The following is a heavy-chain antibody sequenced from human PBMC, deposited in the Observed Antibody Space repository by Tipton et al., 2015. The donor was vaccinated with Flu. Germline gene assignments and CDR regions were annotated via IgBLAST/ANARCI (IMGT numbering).Heavy chain of an antibody. D-gene: IGHD3/OR15-3a*01. CDR2: IHPGDSKT. Sequence: VQLVQSGAEVKKPGESLNISCKGSGYNFANYWIGWVRQMPGKGLEWMGVIHPGDSKTRYGPSFQGQVTMSADKSINTAYLQWKSLKVSDTAIYYCARHEEDAIEVTGLDRHKTYYDGMDVWGQGTTVTVSS. J-gene: IGHJ6*02. CDR1: GYNFANYW. V-gene: IGHV5-51*01. CDR3: ARHEEDAIEVTGLDRHKTYYDGMDV.